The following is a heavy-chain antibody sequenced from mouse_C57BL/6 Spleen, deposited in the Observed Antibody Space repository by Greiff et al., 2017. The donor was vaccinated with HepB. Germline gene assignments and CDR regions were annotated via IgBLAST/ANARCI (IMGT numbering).Heavy chain of an antibody. CDR1: GFTFSSYA. CDR2: ISSGGDYI. Sequence: EVNVVESGEGLVKPGGSLKLSCAASGFTFSSYAMSWVRQTPEKRLEWVAYISSGGDYIYYADTVKGRFTISRDNARNTLYLQMSSLKSEDTAMYYCTGDSSGYDRFAYWGQGTLVTVSA. CDR3: TGDSSGYDRFAY. J-gene: IGHJ3*01. V-gene: IGHV5-9-1*02. D-gene: IGHD3-2*02.